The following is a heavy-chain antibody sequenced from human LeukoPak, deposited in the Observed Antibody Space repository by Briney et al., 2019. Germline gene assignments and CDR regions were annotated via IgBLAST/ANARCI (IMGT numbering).Heavy chain of an antibody. CDR3: ARVPLEILGTLVVVAPEGGPSWAFDI. CDR1: GFSFVSHA. Sequence: GGSLRLSCAGSGFSFVSHAMSWVRQAPGKGLEWVAGSSGSGRTAYYADSVEGRFTVSRDLSKSILFLQMNSLGAEDTAVYYCARVPLEILGTLVVVAPEGGPSWAFDIWGQGTMVTVSS. V-gene: IGHV3-23*01. CDR2: SSGSGRTA. D-gene: IGHD2-2*01. J-gene: IGHJ3*02.